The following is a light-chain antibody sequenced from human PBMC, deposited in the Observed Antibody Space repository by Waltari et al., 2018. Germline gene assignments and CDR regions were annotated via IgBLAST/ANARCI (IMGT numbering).Light chain of an antibody. Sequence: QSALTQPASVSGSPGQSITISCTGTTSDVGGYNFVSWYQQHPGIAPKLMIYDVNKRPSGVSKRFSGSKSGNTASLTISGLQAEDEADYYCSSYTSSATYVFGAGTKVTVL. CDR3: SSYTSSATYV. J-gene: IGLJ1*01. CDR2: DVN. V-gene: IGLV2-14*01. CDR1: TSDVGGYNF.